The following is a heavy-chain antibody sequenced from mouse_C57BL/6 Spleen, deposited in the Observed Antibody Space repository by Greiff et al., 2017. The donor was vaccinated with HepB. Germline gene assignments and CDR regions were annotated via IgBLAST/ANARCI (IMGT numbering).Heavy chain of an antibody. D-gene: IGHD3-3*01. CDR3: ARRGTYYFDY. CDR1: GYSITSGYY. V-gene: IGHV3-6*01. J-gene: IGHJ2*01. Sequence: EVKLQESGPGLVKPSQSLSLTCSVTGYSITSGYYWNWIRQFPGNKLEWMGYISYDGSNNYNPSLKNRTSITRDTSKNQFFLKLNSVTTEDTATYYCARRGTYYFDYWGQGTTLTVSS. CDR2: ISYDGSN.